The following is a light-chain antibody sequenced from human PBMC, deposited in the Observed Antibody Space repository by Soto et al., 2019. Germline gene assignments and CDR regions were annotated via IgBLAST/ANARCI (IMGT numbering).Light chain of an antibody. V-gene: IGLV1-51*01. CDR1: SSNIGNNY. CDR3: GTWDSSLSAGV. Sequence: QSVLTQPPSVSAAPGQTVTISCSGSSSNIGNNYVSWYQQLLGTAPKLLIYDNNKRPSGIPDRFSGSKSGTSATLGITGLQTGDEADYYCGTWDSSLSAGVFGGGTKVTVL. J-gene: IGLJ2*01. CDR2: DNN.